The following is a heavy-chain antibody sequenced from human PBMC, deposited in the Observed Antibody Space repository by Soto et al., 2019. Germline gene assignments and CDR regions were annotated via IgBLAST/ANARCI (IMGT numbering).Heavy chain of an antibody. CDR2: IWYDGTNK. CDR3: ARSSPTQYDFWSGWYYFDY. J-gene: IGHJ4*02. CDR1: GFTFSSHG. V-gene: IGHV3-33*03. D-gene: IGHD3-3*01. Sequence: SLRLSCAASGFTFSSHGMHWVRQAPGKGLEWVAVIWYDGTNKYYADSVKGRFTISRDNSKNTMYLQMNSLRVDDTAVYYCARSSPTQYDFWSGWYYFDYWGQGALVTVSS.